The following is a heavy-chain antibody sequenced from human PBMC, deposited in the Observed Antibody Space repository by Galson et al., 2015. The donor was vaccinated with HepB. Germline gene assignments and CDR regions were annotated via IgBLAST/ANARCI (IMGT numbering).Heavy chain of an antibody. V-gene: IGHV4-59*08. CDR2: IYSSGAT. D-gene: IGHD1-14*01. CDR1: GGSINNYY. Sequence: SETLSLTCTVSGGSINNYYWSWIRQPPGKGLDWIGYIYSSGATNYNPSLNSRVTMSVDSSKNQFFLKLTSGTAADTAVYYCARHREPRYWYFDVWGRGTLVTVSS. CDR3: ARHREPRYWYFDV. J-gene: IGHJ2*01.